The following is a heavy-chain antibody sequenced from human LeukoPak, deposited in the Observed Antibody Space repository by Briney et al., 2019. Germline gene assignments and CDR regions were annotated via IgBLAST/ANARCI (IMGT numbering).Heavy chain of an antibody. CDR3: ASGIRKDTGMAHYYYDRDV. D-gene: IGHD5-18*01. V-gene: IGHV1-69*05. CDR2: VIPIFGTA. CDR1: RGTFSSCV. J-gene: IGHJ6*03. Sequence: SVKVSCKASRGTFSSCVLSGVRPAPGHGREWMGGVIPIFGTAQHAHKLPGRVTITTGESPSPAYTEVRLRGSEDTAVYYCASGIRKDTGMAHYYYDRDVWGKGTTVTVSS.